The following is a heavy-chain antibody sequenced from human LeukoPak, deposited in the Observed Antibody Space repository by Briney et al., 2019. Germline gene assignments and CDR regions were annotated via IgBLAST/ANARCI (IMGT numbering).Heavy chain of an antibody. CDR1: GFTVTTNY. CDR3: ANRPSTAVAATRFDH. V-gene: IGHV3-66*01. J-gene: IGHJ4*02. Sequence: GGSLRLSCAASGFTVTTNYMNWVRQAPGKGLEWVSIIYSDGRTYYAGSVKGRFTISRDNSKNTLYLQMNSLRAEDTAVYFCANRPSTAVAATRFDHWGQGTLVTVSS. CDR2: IYSDGRT. D-gene: IGHD6-19*01.